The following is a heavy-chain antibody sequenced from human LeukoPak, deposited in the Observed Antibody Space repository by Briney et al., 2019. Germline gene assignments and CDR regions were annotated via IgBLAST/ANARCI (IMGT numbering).Heavy chain of an antibody. CDR3: AKYYDILTGLDY. D-gene: IGHD3-9*01. Sequence: PSETLSLTCTVSGGSISSGGYYWSWIRQHPGKGLEWIGYIYYSGSTYYNPSLKSRVTISVDTSKNQFSLKLSSVTAADTAVYYCAKYYDILTGLDYWGQGTLVTVSS. J-gene: IGHJ4*02. CDR1: GGSISSGGYY. CDR2: IYYSGST. V-gene: IGHV4-31*03.